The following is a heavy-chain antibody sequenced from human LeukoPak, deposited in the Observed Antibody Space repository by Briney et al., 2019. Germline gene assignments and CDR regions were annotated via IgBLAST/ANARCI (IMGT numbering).Heavy chain of an antibody. CDR1: GFTVSSNY. D-gene: IGHD3-10*01. CDR2: IYSGGST. V-gene: IGHV3-66*01. Sequence: PGGSLRLSCAASGFTVSSNYMSWVRQAPGKGLEWVSVIYSGGSTYHADSVKGRFTISRDNSKNTLYLQMNSLRAEDTAVYYCARGGSRITMVRGVDNWFDPWGQGTLVTVSS. CDR3: ARGGSRITMVRGVDNWFDP. J-gene: IGHJ5*02.